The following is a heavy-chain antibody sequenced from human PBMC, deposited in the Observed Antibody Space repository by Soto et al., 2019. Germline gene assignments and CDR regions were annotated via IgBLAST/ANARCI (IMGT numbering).Heavy chain of an antibody. V-gene: IGHV3-48*02. D-gene: IGHD5-12*01. J-gene: IGHJ6*02. CDR1: GFTFSSYS. Sequence: GGSLRLSCAASGFTFSSYSMNWVRQAPGKGLEWVSYISSSSSTIYYADSVKGRFTISRDNAKNSLYLQMNSLRDEDTAVYYCASLQVVATNSAHYYGMDVWGQGTTVTVSS. CDR2: ISSSSSTI. CDR3: ASLQVVATNSAHYYGMDV.